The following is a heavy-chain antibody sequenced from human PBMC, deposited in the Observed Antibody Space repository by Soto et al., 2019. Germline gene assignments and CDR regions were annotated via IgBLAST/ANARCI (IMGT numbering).Heavy chain of an antibody. Sequence: PGESLKISCKGSGYSFTSYWIGWVRQMPGKGLEWMGIIYPGDSDTRYSPSFQGRVTISADKSISTAYLQWSSLKASDTAMYYCARHGGELYYYYGMDVWGQGTTVTVSS. J-gene: IGHJ6*02. CDR2: IYPGDSDT. V-gene: IGHV5-51*01. CDR3: ARHGGELYYYYGMDV. CDR1: GYSFTSYW.